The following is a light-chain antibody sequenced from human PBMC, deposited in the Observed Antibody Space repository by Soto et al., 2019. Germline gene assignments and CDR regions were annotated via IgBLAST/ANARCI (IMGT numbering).Light chain of an antibody. V-gene: IGLV2-14*01. CDR3: SSYTTGSTLV. CDR2: DVS. CDR1: SSDVGGYNY. Sequence: QSALTQPASVSGSPGQSITISCTGTSSDVGGYNYVSWYQQHPGKAPKLMIYDVSNRPSGVSNRFSGSNSGNTASLTISGLQAEDETDYYCSSYTTGSTLVFGGGTKLTVL. J-gene: IGLJ2*01.